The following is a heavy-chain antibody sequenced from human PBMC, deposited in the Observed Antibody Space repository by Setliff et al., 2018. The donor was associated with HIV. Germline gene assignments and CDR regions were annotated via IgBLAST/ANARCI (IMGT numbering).Heavy chain of an antibody. Sequence: GESLKISCAASGFTFNTYAMSWVRQAPGKGLEWVSDISGSGGSTFYADSVKGRFTISRDNSKNTLYLQMNRLRVEDTAVYYCAKDGISGGAYPPYYFDYWGHGTLVTVSS. CDR2: ISGSGGST. J-gene: IGHJ4*01. D-gene: IGHD2-15*01. CDR3: AKDGISGGAYPPYYFDY. V-gene: IGHV3-23*01. CDR1: GFTFNTYA.